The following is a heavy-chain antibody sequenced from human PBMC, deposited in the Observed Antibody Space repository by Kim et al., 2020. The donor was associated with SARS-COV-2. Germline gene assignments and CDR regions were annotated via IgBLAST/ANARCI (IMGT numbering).Heavy chain of an antibody. CDR1: GFTFSSYW. D-gene: IGHD2-2*01. CDR3: ARAMTMHGGIMGY. J-gene: IGHJ4*02. V-gene: IGHV3-74*01. Sequence: GGSLRLSCAASGFTFSSYWMNWVRQVPGKGLVWVSRINSDGNSISYVDSVKGRFTISRDNAKNTLYLQMNSLRVEDTALYYCARAMTMHGGIMGYWGQGTLVTVSS. CDR2: INSDGNSI.